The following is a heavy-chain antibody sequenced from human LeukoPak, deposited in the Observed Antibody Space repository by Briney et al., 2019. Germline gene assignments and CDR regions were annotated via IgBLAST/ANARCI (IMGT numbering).Heavy chain of an antibody. CDR2: ITGSGGNT. J-gene: IGHJ4*02. CDR1: GFTFSNYA. CDR3: AKWGDYDVLTGYYVSDY. Sequence: PGASLSLSCAASGFTFSNYAMSWVRQAPGKGLEWVSAITGSGGNTYYADSVKGRFTISRDNSKNTVFLQMNSLRAEDTAVYYCAKWGDYDVLTGYYVSDYWGQGTRVTVSS. V-gene: IGHV3-23*01. D-gene: IGHD3-9*01.